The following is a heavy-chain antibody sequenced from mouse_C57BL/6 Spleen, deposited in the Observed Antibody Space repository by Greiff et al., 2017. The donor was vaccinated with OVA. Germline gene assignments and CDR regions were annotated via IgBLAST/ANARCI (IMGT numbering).Heavy chain of an antibody. CDR1: GYTFTSYW. J-gene: IGHJ3*01. CDR3: ARSIYDGYPFAY. CDR2: IYPGSGST. D-gene: IGHD2-3*01. Sequence: VQLQQPGAELVKPGASVKISCKASGYTFTSYWITWVKQRPGQGLEWIGDIYPGSGSTNYNEKFKSKATLTVDTSSSTAYMQLSSLTSEDSAVYYCARSIYDGYPFAYWGQGTLVTVSA. V-gene: IGHV1-55*01.